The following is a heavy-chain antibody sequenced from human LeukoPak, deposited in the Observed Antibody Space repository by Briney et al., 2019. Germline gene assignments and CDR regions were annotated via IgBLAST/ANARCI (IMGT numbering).Heavy chain of an antibody. Sequence: PGGSLRLSCAASGFTFSSYAMHWVRQAPGKGLEWVAVISYDGSNKYYADSVKGRFTISRDNSKNTLYLQMNSLRAEDTAVYYCAKDSTPFYDSSGYYSDYWGQGTLVTVSS. D-gene: IGHD3-22*01. J-gene: IGHJ4*02. CDR2: ISYDGSNK. CDR1: GFTFSSYA. CDR3: AKDSTPFYDSSGYYSDY. V-gene: IGHV3-30*04.